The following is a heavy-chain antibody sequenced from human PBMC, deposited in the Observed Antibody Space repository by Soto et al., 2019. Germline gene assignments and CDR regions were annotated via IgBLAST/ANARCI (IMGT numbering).Heavy chain of an antibody. V-gene: IGHV1-18*01. CDR2: ISAYNGNT. CDR3: ARDSPRLSRRYYYAMDV. Sequence: QVQLVQSGAEVKKPGASVKVSCKGSGYTFNTYGITWVRQAPGQGLEWMGWISAYNGNTKYAQQFEGRVTMTTDTSTSTAYMDQRSLASDDTAVYYCARDSPRLSRRYYYAMDVWGQGTTVTVSS. J-gene: IGHJ6*02. D-gene: IGHD6-13*01. CDR1: GYTFNTYG.